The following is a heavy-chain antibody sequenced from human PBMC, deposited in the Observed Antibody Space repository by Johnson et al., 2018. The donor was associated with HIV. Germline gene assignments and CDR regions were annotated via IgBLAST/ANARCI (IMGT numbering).Heavy chain of an antibody. D-gene: IGHD1-26*01. CDR1: GFTFSSYA. Sequence: QVQLVESGGGVVQPGRSLRLSCAASGFTFSSYAMHWVRQAPGKGLEWVAVISYDGSNEYYADSVKGRFTISRDNSKNTLFLQMDSLRADDTAVYYCAREGVSGSYYDAFDIWGQGTMVTVSS. V-gene: IGHV3-30*04. CDR2: ISYDGSNE. CDR3: AREGVSGSYYDAFDI. J-gene: IGHJ3*02.